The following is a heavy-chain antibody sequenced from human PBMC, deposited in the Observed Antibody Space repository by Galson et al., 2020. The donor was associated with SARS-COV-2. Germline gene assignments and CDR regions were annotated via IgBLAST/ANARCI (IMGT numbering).Heavy chain of an antibody. CDR2: ISGSGGST. D-gene: IGHD3-3*01. J-gene: IGHJ6*02. CDR1: GFTFSSYA. V-gene: IGHV3-23*01. Sequence: GGSLRLSCAASGFTFSSYAMSWVRQAPGKGLEWVSAISGSGGSTYYADSVKGRFTISRDYSKNTLYLQMNSLRAEDTAVYYCAKERQSIYDFWSGYWGGYYYYGMDVWGQGTTVTVSS. CDR3: AKERQSIYDFWSGYWGGYYYYGMDV.